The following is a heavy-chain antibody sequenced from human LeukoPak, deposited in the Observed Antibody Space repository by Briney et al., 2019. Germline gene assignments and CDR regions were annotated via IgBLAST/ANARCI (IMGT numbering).Heavy chain of an antibody. J-gene: IGHJ4*02. D-gene: IGHD1-26*01. CDR2: ISASGDGT. CDR1: GFTFSSYA. CDR3: AKDKGISGSYYGAYYFDY. V-gene: IGHV3-23*01. Sequence: GGSLRLSCAASGFTFSSYALSWVRQAPGKGLEWVSGISASGDGTYYADSVKGRFTISRDNSKNTLYLQMNSLRAEDTAVYYCAKDKGISGSYYGAYYFDYWGQGTLVTVSS.